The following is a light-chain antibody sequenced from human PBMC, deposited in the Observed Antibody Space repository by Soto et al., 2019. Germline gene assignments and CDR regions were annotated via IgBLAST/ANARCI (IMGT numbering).Light chain of an antibody. J-gene: IGKJ1*01. CDR1: QSLLHSNGYNY. V-gene: IGKV2-28*01. CDR3: MQGLPSPPT. Sequence: IVMTQSPLSLPVTPGEPASISCRSSQSLLHSNGYNYLDWYLQKPGQSPQLLIYWGSNRAFGVPDRFSGSGSGTDFTLKINRVEAEDVGVYFCMQGLPSPPTFGQGTKLEIK. CDR2: WGS.